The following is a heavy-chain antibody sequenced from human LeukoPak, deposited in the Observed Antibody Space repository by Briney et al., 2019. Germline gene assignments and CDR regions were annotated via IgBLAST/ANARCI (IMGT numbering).Heavy chain of an antibody. V-gene: IGHV4-59*08. CDR3: ARHSNNREYHLDY. Sequence: SETLSLTCTVSGGSISSYYWSWIRQPPGKGLEFIGCIFYSGSTNYNPSLKSRVTISIDTSINQFSLNLSSVTAADTAVYYCARHSNNREYHLDYWGQGTLVTVSS. CDR2: IFYSGST. CDR1: GGSISSYY. D-gene: IGHD1-14*01. J-gene: IGHJ4*02.